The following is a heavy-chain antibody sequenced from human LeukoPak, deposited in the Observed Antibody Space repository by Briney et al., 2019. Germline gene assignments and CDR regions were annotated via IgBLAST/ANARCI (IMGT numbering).Heavy chain of an antibody. CDR3: AKEIAAAGKGGGTGFDP. CDR2: ISSGSSTI. D-gene: IGHD6-13*01. V-gene: IGHV3-48*04. J-gene: IGHJ5*02. CDR1: GFTFSSYS. Sequence: GGSLRLSCAASGFTFSSYSMNWVRQAPGKGLEWVSYISSGSSTIYYADSVKGRFTISRDNAKNSLYLQMNSLRAEDTAVYYCAKEIAAAGKGGGTGFDPWGQGTLVTVSS.